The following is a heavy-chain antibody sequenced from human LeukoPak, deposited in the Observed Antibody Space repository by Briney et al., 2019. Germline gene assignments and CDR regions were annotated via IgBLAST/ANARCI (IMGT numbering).Heavy chain of an antibody. CDR2: ISGDAGST. CDR3: ATEGYYYDSSGYRAYYYYMDV. V-gene: IGHV3-43*02. D-gene: IGHD3-22*01. CDR1: GFTFDDYA. J-gene: IGHJ6*03. Sequence: GGSLRLSCAASGFTFDDYAMHWVRQAPGKGLEWVSLISGDAGSTDYADSVKGRFTISRDNSKNSLYLQMNSLRTEDTALYYCATEGYYYDSSGYRAYYYYMDVWGKGTTVTVSS.